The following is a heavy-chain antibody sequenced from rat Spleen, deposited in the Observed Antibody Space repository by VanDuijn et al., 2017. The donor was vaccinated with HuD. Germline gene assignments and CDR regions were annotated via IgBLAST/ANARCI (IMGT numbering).Heavy chain of an antibody. V-gene: IGHV5S10*01. CDR1: GFTFSDYN. CDR3: ATQSIIRVPLFDY. CDR2: IFYDGNRA. J-gene: IGHJ2*01. Sequence: EVQLVESGGGLVQPGRSLKLSCAAAGFTFSDYNMAWVRQSPKQGLEWVATIFYDGNRAYYRDSVKGRFTVSRDNAKSTLYLQMDSLRSEDTATYYCATQSIIRVPLFDYWGQGVMVTVSS. D-gene: IGHD4-3*01.